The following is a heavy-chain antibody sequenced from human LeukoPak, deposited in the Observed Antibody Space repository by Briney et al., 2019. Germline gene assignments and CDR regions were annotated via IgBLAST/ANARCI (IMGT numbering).Heavy chain of an antibody. CDR1: GFTFDDYG. Sequence: GGSLRLSCAASGFTFDDYGMSWVRQAPGKGLEWVSGINWNGGSTGYADSVKGRFTISRDNAKNSLYLQMNSLRAEDTALYHCVRGSLTAMGGFDYWGQGTLVTVSS. D-gene: IGHD5-18*01. CDR3: VRGSLTAMGGFDY. J-gene: IGHJ4*02. V-gene: IGHV3-20*01. CDR2: INWNGGST.